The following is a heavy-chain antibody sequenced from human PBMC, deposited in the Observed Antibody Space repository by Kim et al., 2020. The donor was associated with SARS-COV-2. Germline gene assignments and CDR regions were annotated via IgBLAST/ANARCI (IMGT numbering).Heavy chain of an antibody. V-gene: IGHV3-15*01. J-gene: IGHJ4*02. D-gene: IGHD3-22*01. Sequence: GGTTDYAAPVKGRFTISRDDSKNTLYLQMNSLKTEDTAVYYCTTITMIPYWGQGTLVTVSS. CDR3: TTITMIPY. CDR2: GGTT.